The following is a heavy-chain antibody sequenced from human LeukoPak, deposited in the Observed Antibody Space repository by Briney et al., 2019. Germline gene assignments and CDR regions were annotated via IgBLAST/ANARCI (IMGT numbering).Heavy chain of an antibody. CDR3: AKDGSRSGYPYYFDY. CDR1: GFTFSSYG. D-gene: IGHD3-22*01. V-gene: IGHV3-23*01. Sequence: AGGSLRLSCAASGFTFSSYGMSWVRQAPGKGLEWVSAISGSGGSTYYADSVKGRFTISRGNSKNTLYLQMNSLRAEDTAVYYCAKDGSRSGYPYYFDYWGQGTLVTVSS. CDR2: ISGSGGST. J-gene: IGHJ4*02.